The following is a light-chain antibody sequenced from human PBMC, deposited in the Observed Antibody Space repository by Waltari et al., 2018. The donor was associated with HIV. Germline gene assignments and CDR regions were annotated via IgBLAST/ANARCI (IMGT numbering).Light chain of an antibody. CDR2: QDT. J-gene: IGLJ2*01. CDR1: PLGDIS. Sequence: SYELTQPPSVSVSPGLTPSVTCPGDPLGDISVCWYRHNPGQSPVLVIYQDTKRPSGIPERFSGSNSGNTATLTISGTQAVDEADYYCQAWDNSTAVFGGGTQLTVL. V-gene: IGLV3-1*01. CDR3: QAWDNSTAV.